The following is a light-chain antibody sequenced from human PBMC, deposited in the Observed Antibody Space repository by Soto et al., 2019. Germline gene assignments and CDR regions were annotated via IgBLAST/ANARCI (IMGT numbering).Light chain of an antibody. CDR1: SSDVGSYNL. J-gene: IGLJ1*01. CDR3: CSYAGSSTFHV. V-gene: IGLV2-23*02. Sequence: QSALTQPASLSGSPGQSITISCTRTSSDVGSYNLVSWYQQHPGKAPKLMIYEVSKRPSGVSNRFSGSKSGNTASLTISGLQAEDEADYYCCSYAGSSTFHVFGTGTKVT. CDR2: EVS.